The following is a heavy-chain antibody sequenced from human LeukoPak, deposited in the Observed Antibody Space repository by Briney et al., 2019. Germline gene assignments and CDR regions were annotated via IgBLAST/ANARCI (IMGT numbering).Heavy chain of an antibody. CDR2: VTVSGGGT. V-gene: IGHV3-23*01. D-gene: IGHD6-6*01. J-gene: IGHJ4*02. Sequence: GGSLRLSCTASGXTFSSYAMSWVRQAPGKGLEWVSTVTVSGGGTYYGDSVKGRFTISRDNSKNTLYLQMNSLRAEDTAVYYCAKRAARPAYYFDFWGQGTLVTISS. CDR3: AKRAARPAYYFDF. CDR1: GXTFSSYA.